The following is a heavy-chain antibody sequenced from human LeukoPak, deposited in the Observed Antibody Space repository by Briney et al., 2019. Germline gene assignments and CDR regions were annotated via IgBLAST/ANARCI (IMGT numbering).Heavy chain of an antibody. J-gene: IGHJ4*02. CDR3: ARSGWPYYFDY. V-gene: IGHV3-74*01. D-gene: IGHD3-22*01. CDR2: IHSDGSST. CDR1: GFTFSSYW. Sequence: GGSLRLSCAASGFTFSSYWMHWVRQAPGKGLVWVSRIHSDGSSTSYADSVRGRFTISRDDAKSTLYLQMNSPRAEDTAVYYCARSGWPYYFDYWGQGTLVTVSS.